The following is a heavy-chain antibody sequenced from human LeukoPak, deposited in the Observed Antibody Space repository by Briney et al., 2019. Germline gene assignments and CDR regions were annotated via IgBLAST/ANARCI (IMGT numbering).Heavy chain of an antibody. CDR3: ARGYYDSSGKGGYFLDY. V-gene: IGHV3-20*04. CDR2: ISWNGGYI. J-gene: IGHJ4*02. D-gene: IGHD3-22*01. CDR1: GFTFDDYG. Sequence: GGALRLSCAASGFTFDDYGMSWVRQAPGKGPEWVSGISWNGGYIGYVDSVKGRFTISRDNAKNSLYLQMNSLRAEDTALYYCARGYYDSSGKGGYFLDYWGQGTLVTVSS.